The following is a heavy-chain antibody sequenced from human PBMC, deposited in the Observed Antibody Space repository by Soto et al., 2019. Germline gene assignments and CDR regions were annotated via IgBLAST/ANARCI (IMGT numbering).Heavy chain of an antibody. J-gene: IGHJ4*02. CDR3: ARRPQKAYDPIDY. Sequence: GESLKISCMTSGYKFSAYWIAWVRQRPGKGLEWMGIIYPGDFDTRYSPSFEGQVTISVDRSTNTAHLQWSSLKASDTAICYCARRPQKAYDPIDYWGQGTLVTVSS. CDR2: IYPGDFDT. D-gene: IGHD1-1*01. V-gene: IGHV5-51*01. CDR1: GYKFSAYW.